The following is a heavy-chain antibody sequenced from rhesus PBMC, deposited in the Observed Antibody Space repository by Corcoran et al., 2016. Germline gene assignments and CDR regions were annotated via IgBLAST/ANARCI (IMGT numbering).Heavy chain of an antibody. Sequence: QVHLQESGPGLVKPYETLSLTCLVSGGAITDRYYWNCIRQPPGKGLEWMGRIYGSGGSTSYNPSLKSRVTISKNTSKNQFSLKLSSVTAADTAVYYCAVSDYWNDDYFDYWGQGVLVTVSS. J-gene: IGHJ4*01. V-gene: IGHV4-92*01. CDR3: AVSDYWNDDYFDY. CDR1: GGAITDRYY. D-gene: IGHD1-7*02. CDR2: IYGSGGST.